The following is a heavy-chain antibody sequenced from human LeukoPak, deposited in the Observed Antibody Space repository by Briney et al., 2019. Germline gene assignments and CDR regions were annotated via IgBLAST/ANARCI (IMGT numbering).Heavy chain of an antibody. J-gene: IGHJ4*02. Sequence: GGSLRLSCAASGFTFSNYAMTWVRQAPGKGLEWVSVVYSGVSGVSTYYADSVKGRFTISRDNSKNTLYLQMNSLRAEDTAVYYCARSLVRRGSYFFDYWGQGTLVTVSS. V-gene: IGHV3-23*03. CDR1: GFTFSNYA. CDR3: ARSLVRRGSYFFDY. D-gene: IGHD5-12*01. CDR2: VYSGVSGVST.